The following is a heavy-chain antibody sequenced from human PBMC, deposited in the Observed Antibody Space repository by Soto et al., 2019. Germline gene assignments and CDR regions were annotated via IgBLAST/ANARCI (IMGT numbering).Heavy chain of an antibody. Sequence: ASVKVSCKASGYTFTSYAMHWVRQAPGQRLEWMGWINAGNGNTKYSQKLQGRVTMTTDTSTSTAYMELRSLRSDDTAVYYCARALNWFDPWGQGTLVTVSS. V-gene: IGHV1-3*01. CDR1: GYTFTSYA. J-gene: IGHJ5*02. CDR2: INAGNGNT. CDR3: ARALNWFDP.